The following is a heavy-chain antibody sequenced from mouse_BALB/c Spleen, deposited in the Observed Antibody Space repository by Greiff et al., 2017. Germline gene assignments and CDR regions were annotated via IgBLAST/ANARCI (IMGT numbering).Heavy chain of an antibody. CDR2: IWGDGST. J-gene: IGHJ4*01. D-gene: IGHD2-4*01. V-gene: IGHV2-6-7*01. CDR3: ARVYDYDGRNYYAMDY. Sequence: VMLVESGPGLVAPSQSLSITCTVSGFSLTGYGVNWVRQPPGKGLEWLGMIWGDGSTDYNSALKSRLSISKDNSKSQVFLKMNSLQTDDTARYYCARVYDYDGRNYYAMDYWGQGTSVTVSS. CDR1: GFSLTGYG.